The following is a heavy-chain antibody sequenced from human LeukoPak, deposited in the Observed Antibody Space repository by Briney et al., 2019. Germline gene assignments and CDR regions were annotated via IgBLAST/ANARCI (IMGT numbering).Heavy chain of an antibody. CDR3: ARAPPYYDFWSGHDWFDP. V-gene: IGHV4-61*02. Sequence: SETLSLTCTVSGGSISSGSHYWSWIRQPAGKGLEWIGRIYISGSTNYNPSLKSRVTISVDTSKNQFSLKLSSVTAADTAVYYCARAPPYYDFWSGHDWFDPWGQGTLVTVSS. CDR1: GGSISSGSHY. D-gene: IGHD3-3*01. J-gene: IGHJ5*02. CDR2: IYISGST.